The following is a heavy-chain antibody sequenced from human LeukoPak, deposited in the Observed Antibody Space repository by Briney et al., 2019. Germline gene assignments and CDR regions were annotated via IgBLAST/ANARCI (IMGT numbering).Heavy chain of an antibody. V-gene: IGHV3-74*01. CDR1: GFTFSTYW. D-gene: IGHD5-24*01. Sequence: PGGSLRLSCGASGFTFSTYWMHWVRQAPGKGLVWVSRINPDGTTTSYADSVKGRFTISRDNAKGTVYLQMNSLRAEDTAVYYCARAGSAGSVDYWGQGTWSPSPQ. CDR2: INPDGTTT. J-gene: IGHJ4*02. CDR3: ARAGSAGSVDY.